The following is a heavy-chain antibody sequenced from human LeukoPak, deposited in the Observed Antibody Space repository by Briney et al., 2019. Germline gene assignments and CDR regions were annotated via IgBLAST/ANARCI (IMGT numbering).Heavy chain of an antibody. CDR3: ARVPLYMRGFDY. CDR2: INPNSGGT. CDR1: GYTFTGYY. V-gene: IGHV1-2*02. Sequence: ASVKVSCKASGYTFTGYYMHWVRQAPGQGLEWMGWINPNSGGTNYAQKFQGRVTMTRDTSISTAYMELSRLRSDDTAVYYCARVPLYMRGFDYWGQGTLVTVSS. J-gene: IGHJ4*02. D-gene: IGHD2/OR15-2a*01.